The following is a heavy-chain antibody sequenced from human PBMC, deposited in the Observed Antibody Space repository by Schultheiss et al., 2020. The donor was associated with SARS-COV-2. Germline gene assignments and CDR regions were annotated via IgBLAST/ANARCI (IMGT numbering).Heavy chain of an antibody. CDR3: AILYITRITMIVVASEDAFDI. CDR2: IYSGGST. Sequence: GGSLRLSCAASGLTVSSNYMSWVRQAPGKGLEWVSVIYSGGSTYYADSVKGRFTISRHNSKNTLYLQMNSLRAEDTAVYYCAILYITRITMIVVASEDAFDIWGQGTMVTVSS. D-gene: IGHD3-22*01. CDR1: GLTVSSNY. V-gene: IGHV3-53*01. J-gene: IGHJ3*02.